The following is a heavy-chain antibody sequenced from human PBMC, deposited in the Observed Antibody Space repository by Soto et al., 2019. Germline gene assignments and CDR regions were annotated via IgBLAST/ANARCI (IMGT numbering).Heavy chain of an antibody. CDR2: IYYSGTT. D-gene: IGHD3-3*01. Sequence: SETLSLTCSVSGDSISSYCWSWVRQPPGKGLEWIGYIYYSGTTNYNPSLKSRVILSIDTPKKQFSLELSSVTAADTAVYYCATSYDAKTFPFDVWGLGTLVTVS. CDR3: ATSYDAKTFPFDV. V-gene: IGHV4-59*01. CDR1: GDSISSYC. J-gene: IGHJ5*02.